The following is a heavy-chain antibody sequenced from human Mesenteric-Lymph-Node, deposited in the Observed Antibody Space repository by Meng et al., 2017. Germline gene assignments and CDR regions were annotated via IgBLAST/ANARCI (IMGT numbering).Heavy chain of an antibody. V-gene: IGHV3-23*01. D-gene: IGHD6-19*01. CDR1: GFTFSNYA. Sequence: GGSLRLSCAASGFTFSNYAMSWVRQAPGKGLEWVSAISGSGGNTNYADSVKGRFTISRDNSKNTLYLQMNSLRAEDTAVYYCARSLMGSSGWYGIGAAFDIWGQGTMVTVSS. J-gene: IGHJ3*02. CDR3: ARSLMGSSGWYGIGAAFDI. CDR2: ISGSGGNT.